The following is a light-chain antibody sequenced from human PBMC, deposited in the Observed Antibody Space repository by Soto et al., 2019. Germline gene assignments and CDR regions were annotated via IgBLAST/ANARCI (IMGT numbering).Light chain of an antibody. CDR1: QSISIW. CDR2: DAS. CDR3: QQYNSYSYT. J-gene: IGKJ2*01. V-gene: IGKV1-5*01. Sequence: DIQMTQSPSTLSASVGDRVIITCRASQSISIWLAWYQQKPGKAPKLLIYDASSLESGVPSRFSGSGSGTEFTLTISSLQPDDFATYYCQQYNSYSYTFGQGTKLEIK.